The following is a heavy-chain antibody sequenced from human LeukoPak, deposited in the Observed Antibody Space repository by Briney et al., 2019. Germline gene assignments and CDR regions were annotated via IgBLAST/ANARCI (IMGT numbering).Heavy chain of an antibody. CDR3: ARGLGGSRQAAP. D-gene: IGHD2-15*01. V-gene: IGHV4-34*01. CDR2: INHGGTT. J-gene: IGHJ4*02. CDR1: GGSFSGYY. Sequence: SEILSLTCAVYGGSFSGYYWSWIRQPQGKGLEWMGEINHGGTTNYTPYLQSRVTISADESKSTFSLKLSSVTAEDTAVYYCARGLGGSRQAAPWGQGTLVTVSS.